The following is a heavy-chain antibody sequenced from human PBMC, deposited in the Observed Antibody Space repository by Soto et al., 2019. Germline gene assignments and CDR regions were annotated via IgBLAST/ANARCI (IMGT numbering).Heavy chain of an antibody. CDR2: IMPIFGTA. CDR3: ARESTHLYYYYGMDV. V-gene: IGHV1-69*13. CDR1: GGTFSSYA. J-gene: IGHJ6*02. Sequence: SVKVSCKASGGTFSSYAISWVRQAPGQGLEWMGGIMPIFGTANYAQKFQGRVTITADESTSTAYMELSSPRCEDTAVYYCARESTHLYYYYGMDVWGQGTTGTFSS.